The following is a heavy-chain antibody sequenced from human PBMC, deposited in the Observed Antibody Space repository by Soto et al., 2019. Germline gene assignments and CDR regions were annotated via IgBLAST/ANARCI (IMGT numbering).Heavy chain of an antibody. CDR1: GGTFSSYA. V-gene: IGHV1-69*19. D-gene: IGHD1-26*01. CDR3: ASQGFGAGPMGYYGMDV. J-gene: IGHJ6*02. CDR2: IIPIFGTA. Sequence: QVQLVQSGAEVKKPGSSVKVSCKASGGTFSSYAISWVRQAPGQGLEWMGGIIPIFGTANYAQKFQGRVTITADQYTSTAFMELSSLRSEDTAVYYCASQGFGAGPMGYYGMDVWGQGTTVTVSS.